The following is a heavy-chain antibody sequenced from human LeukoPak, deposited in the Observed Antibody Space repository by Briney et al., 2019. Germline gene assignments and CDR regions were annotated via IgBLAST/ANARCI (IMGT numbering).Heavy chain of an antibody. CDR1: GGSISNGDHY. J-gene: IGHJ4*02. V-gene: IGHV4-34*01. Sequence: KSSETLSLTCTVSGGSISNGDHYWSWIRQPPGKGLGWIGEINHSGSTNYNPSLKSRVTISVDTSKNQFSLKLSSVTAADTAVYYCASQPHCSGGSCYPSGWGSDYWGQGTLVTVSS. CDR3: ASQPHCSGGSCYPSGWGSDY. CDR2: INHSGST. D-gene: IGHD2-15*01.